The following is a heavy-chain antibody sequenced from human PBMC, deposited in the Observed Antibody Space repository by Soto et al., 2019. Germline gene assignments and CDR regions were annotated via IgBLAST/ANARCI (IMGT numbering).Heavy chain of an antibody. CDR2: FFPGDSDA. J-gene: IGHJ3*02. CDR3: ARPPTDRLPGPFDI. D-gene: IGHD2-2*01. V-gene: IGHV5-51*01. Sequence: GESLKISCKASGYSFTSYWIGWVRQMPGKGLEWMGIFFPGDSDARYSPSFQGQVTISADKSISTAYLQWSSLTASDTAMYYCARPPTDRLPGPFDIWGQGTMVTVSS. CDR1: GYSFTSYW.